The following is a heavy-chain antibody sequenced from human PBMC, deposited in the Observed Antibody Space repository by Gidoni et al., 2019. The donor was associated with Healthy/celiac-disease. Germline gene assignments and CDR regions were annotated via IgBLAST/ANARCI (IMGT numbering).Heavy chain of an antibody. D-gene: IGHD6-13*01. J-gene: IGHJ3*02. V-gene: IGHV3-9*01. CDR3: AKDSSSSFDAFDI. CDR1: GFTFEDYA. Sequence: VQRVASGGGLVQPGRSLWSSCAASGFTFEDYAMHWVRQAPGEGLEWLSGISWNSASICYADSVKGRFTISRDNAKNSLYLQMNSLIAEDTALYYCAKDSSSSFDAFDIWGQGTMVTVSS. CDR2: ISWNSASI.